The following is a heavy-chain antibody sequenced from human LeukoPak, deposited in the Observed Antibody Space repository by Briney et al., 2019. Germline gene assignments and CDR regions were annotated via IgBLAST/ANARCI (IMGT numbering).Heavy chain of an antibody. CDR3: ARGPSSSWFFDY. V-gene: IGHV4-4*07. J-gene: IGHJ4*02. D-gene: IGHD6-13*01. CDR1: GGSISSYY. CDR2: IYTSGST. Sequence: SETLSLTCTVSGGSISSYYWSWIRQPAGKGLEWIGRIYTSGSTNYNPSLKSRVTMSVDTSKNQFSPKLSSVTAADTAVYYCARGPSSSWFFDYWGQGTLVTVSS.